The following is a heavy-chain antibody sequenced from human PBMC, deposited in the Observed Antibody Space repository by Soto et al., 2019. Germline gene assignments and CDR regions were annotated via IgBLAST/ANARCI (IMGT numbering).Heavy chain of an antibody. Sequence: ASVKVSCKASGYTFPTYDLSWVRQAPGQGLEWMGWISPYSGNTKYAQKLQGRVTMTTDTSTNTAYVELRSLRSDDTAVYYCAREMSGYRHSSDSCGQRPLVTVSS. D-gene: IGHD5-12*01. CDR2: ISPYSGNT. CDR1: GYTFPTYD. J-gene: IGHJ4*02. CDR3: AREMSGYRHSSDS. V-gene: IGHV1-18*01.